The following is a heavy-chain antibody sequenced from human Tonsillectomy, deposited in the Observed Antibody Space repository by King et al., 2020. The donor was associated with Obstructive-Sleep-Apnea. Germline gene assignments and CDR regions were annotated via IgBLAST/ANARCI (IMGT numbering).Heavy chain of an antibody. CDR2: IYYSGST. V-gene: IGHV4-59*08. CDR1: GGSISSYY. D-gene: IGHD2-2*01. Sequence: VQLQESGPGLVKPSETLSLTCTVSGGSISSYYWSWIRQPPGKGLEWIGDIYYSGSTNYNPSLKSRVTISVDTSKNQFSLKLSSVTAADTAVYYCARYQLLSWYFDLWGRGTLVTVSS. CDR3: ARYQLLSWYFDL. J-gene: IGHJ2*01.